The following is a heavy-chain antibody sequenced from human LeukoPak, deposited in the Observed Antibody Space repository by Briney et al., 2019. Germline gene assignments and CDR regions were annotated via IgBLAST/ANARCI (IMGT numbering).Heavy chain of an antibody. V-gene: IGHV4-4*02. D-gene: IGHD4-17*01. CDR3: ARDSGSVTTSYYMDV. Sequence: SGTLSLTCAVSGGSISSGTWWSWVRQPPGKGLEWIGEIYHSGSTNNNPSLKSRVTISVDKSKNQFSLKLSSVTAADTAVYYCARDSGSVTTSYYMDVWGKGTTVTVSS. CDR1: GGSISSGTW. CDR2: IYHSGST. J-gene: IGHJ6*03.